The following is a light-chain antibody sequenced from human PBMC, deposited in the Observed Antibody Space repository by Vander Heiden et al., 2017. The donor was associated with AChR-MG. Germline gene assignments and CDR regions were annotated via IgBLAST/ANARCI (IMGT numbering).Light chain of an antibody. CDR2: DVS. Sequence: QSALTQPRSVSGSPGQSVTISCTGTSRDVGGYNYVSCDQQHPGNPHNLMIYDVSKRPSGVPDRFSGSKSGNTASLTISGLQAEDDADYYCCSYAGSYTVVFGGGTKLTVL. CDR3: CSYAGSYTVV. CDR1: SRDVGGYNY. J-gene: IGLJ2*01. V-gene: IGLV2-11*01.